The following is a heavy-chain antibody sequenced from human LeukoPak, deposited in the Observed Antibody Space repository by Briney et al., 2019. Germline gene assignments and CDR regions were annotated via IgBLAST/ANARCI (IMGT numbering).Heavy chain of an antibody. CDR1: GGTFSSYA. V-gene: IGHV1-18*01. Sequence: ASVKVSCKASGGTFSSYAISWVRQAPGQGPEWMGWISTYNGNTQYAQKLQGRVTMTTDTSTSTAYMELRSLRSDDTAVYYCARDIGTGSSPLDYWGQGTLVTVSS. CDR3: ARDIGTGSSPLDY. J-gene: IGHJ4*02. CDR2: ISTYNGNT. D-gene: IGHD1-26*01.